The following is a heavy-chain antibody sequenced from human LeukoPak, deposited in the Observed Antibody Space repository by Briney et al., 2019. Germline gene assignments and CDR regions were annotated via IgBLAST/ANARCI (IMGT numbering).Heavy chain of an antibody. V-gene: IGHV5-51*01. CDR3: ARAPNTTVSRRYFQH. Sequence: GESLKISCKGSGYSFTSYWIGWVRQMPGKGLEWMGIIYPGDSDTRYSPSFQGQVTISADKSISTAYLQWSSLKASDTAMYYCARAPNTTVSRRYFQHWGQGTLVTVSS. J-gene: IGHJ1*01. CDR2: IYPGDSDT. D-gene: IGHD4-17*01. CDR1: GYSFTSYW.